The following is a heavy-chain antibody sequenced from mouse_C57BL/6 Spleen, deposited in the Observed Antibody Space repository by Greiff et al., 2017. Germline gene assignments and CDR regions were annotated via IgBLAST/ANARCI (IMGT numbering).Heavy chain of an antibody. D-gene: IGHD2-1*01. CDR2: IWRGGST. CDR1: GFSLTSYG. Sequence: QVQLKESGPGLVQPSQSLSITCTVSGFSLTSYGVHWVRQSPGKGLAWLGVIWRGGSTDYNAAFMSRLSITKDNSKSQVFFKMNSLQADDTAIYYCAKYGNYVYYAMDYWGQGTSVTVSS. CDR3: AKYGNYVYYAMDY. J-gene: IGHJ4*01. V-gene: IGHV2-5*01.